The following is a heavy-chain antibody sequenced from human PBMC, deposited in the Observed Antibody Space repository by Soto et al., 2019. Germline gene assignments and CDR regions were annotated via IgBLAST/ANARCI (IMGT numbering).Heavy chain of an antibody. CDR2: IYHSGST. D-gene: IGHD5-18*01. J-gene: IGHJ4*02. CDR1: GYSISSGYY. CDR3: AREGRGYSYGSVY. V-gene: IGHV4-38-2*02. Sequence: ETLSLTCAVSGYSISSGYYWGWIRQPPGKGLEWIGSIYHSGSTYYNPSLKSRVTISVDTSKNQFSLKLRSDDTAVYYCAREGRGYSYGSVYWGQGTLVTVSS.